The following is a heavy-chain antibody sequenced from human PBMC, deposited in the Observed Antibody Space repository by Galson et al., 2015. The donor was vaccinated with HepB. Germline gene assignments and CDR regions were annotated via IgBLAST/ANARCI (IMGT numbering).Heavy chain of an antibody. J-gene: IGHJ5*02. D-gene: IGHD2-2*01. CDR3: AKGPRSSTSSLVNLDP. Sequence: SLRLSCAASGFTFSSYAMSWVRQAPGKGLEWVSAISGSGGSTYYADSVKGRFTISRDNSKNTLYLQMNSLRAEDTAVYYCAKGPRSSTSSLVNLDPWGQGTLVTVSS. CDR2: ISGSGGST. V-gene: IGHV3-23*01. CDR1: GFTFSSYA.